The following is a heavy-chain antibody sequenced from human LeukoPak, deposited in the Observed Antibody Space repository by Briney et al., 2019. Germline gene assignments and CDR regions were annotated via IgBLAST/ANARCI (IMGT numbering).Heavy chain of an antibody. CDR3: ARSPGDYFNY. CDR2: ITSGSTYI. Sequence: GGSLRLSCAASGFTFSSYSMNWVRQAPGKGLEWVSSITSGSTYIYYADSVKGRFTISRDNAQNSLYLQMDSLRAEDTAVYYCARSPGDYFNYWGQGTLVTVSS. J-gene: IGHJ4*02. CDR1: GFTFSSYS. V-gene: IGHV3-21*01. D-gene: IGHD1-14*01.